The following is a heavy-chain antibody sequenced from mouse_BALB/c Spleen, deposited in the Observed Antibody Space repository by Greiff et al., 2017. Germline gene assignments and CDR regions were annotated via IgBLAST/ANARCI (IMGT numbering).Heavy chain of an antibody. J-gene: IGHJ2*01. CDR1: GYTFTSYW. Sequence: VQLQESGAELVKPGASVKLSCKTSGYTFTSYWIQWVKQRPGQGLGWIGEIFPGTGTTYYNEKFKGKATLTIDTSSSTAYMQLSSLTSEDSAVYFCARSGGNYPYFDYWGQGTTLTVSS. D-gene: IGHD2-1*01. CDR3: ARSGGNYPYFDY. CDR2: IFPGTGTT. V-gene: IGHV1S132*01.